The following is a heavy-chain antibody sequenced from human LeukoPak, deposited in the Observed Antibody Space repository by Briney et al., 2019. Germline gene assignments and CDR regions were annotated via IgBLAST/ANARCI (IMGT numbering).Heavy chain of an antibody. Sequence: PSETLSLTCTVSGGSISSYYWSWIRQPPGKGLEWIGYIYYSGSTNYNPSLKSRVTISLDTSKSQFSLKLSSVTAADTAVYYCARVYGSESYSYFDYWGQGTLVTVSS. CDR3: ARVYGSESYSYFDY. V-gene: IGHV4-59*01. CDR1: GGSISSYY. CDR2: IYYSGST. D-gene: IGHD3-10*01. J-gene: IGHJ4*02.